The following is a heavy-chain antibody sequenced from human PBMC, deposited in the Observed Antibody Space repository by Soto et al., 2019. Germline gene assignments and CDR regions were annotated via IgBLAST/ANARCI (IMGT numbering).Heavy chain of an antibody. Sequence: EEQLLESGGALVQPGGSLRLSCAASGFTFSRYAMSWVRQAPGKGLEWVSAISASGGSTYYAGSVKGRFTISRDNSKNTLYLQMDSLRAEDTAVYYCAPPGGTADYWGQGTLVTVSS. J-gene: IGHJ4*02. V-gene: IGHV3-23*01. CDR3: APPGGTADY. CDR1: GFTFSRYA. CDR2: ISASGGST. D-gene: IGHD3-16*01.